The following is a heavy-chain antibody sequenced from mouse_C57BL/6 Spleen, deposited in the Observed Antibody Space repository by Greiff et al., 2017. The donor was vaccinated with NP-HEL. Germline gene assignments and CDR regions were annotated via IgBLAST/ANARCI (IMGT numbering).Heavy chain of an antibody. J-gene: IGHJ4*01. CDR2: ISYDGSN. D-gene: IGHD2-10*01. CDR1: GYSITSGYY. V-gene: IGHV3-6*01. Sequence: EVHLVESGPGLVKPSQSLSLTCSVTGYSITSGYYWNWIRQFPGNKLEWMGYISYDGSNNYNPSLKNRISITRDTSKNQFFLKLNSVTTEDTATYYCARAYYDFYAMDYWGQGTSVTVSS. CDR3: ARAYYDFYAMDY.